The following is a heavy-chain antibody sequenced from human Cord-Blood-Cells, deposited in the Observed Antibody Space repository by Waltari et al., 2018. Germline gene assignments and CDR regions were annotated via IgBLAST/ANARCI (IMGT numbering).Heavy chain of an antibody. Sequence: QVQLVQSGAEVKKPGASVKVSCKASGYTFTSYAMHWERQAPGQRLEWMGWINAGNGNTKYSQKFQGRVTITRDTSASTAYMELSSLRSEDTAVYYCARKYSSGWFDYWGQGTLVTVSS. CDR3: ARKYSSGWFDY. J-gene: IGHJ4*02. CDR2: INAGNGNT. CDR1: GYTFTSYA. D-gene: IGHD6-19*01. V-gene: IGHV1-3*01.